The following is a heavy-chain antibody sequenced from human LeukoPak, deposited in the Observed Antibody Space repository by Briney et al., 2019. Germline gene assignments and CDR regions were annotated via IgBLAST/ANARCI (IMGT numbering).Heavy chain of an antibody. V-gene: IGHV4-39*07. CDR2: IYYSGST. Sequence: SETLSLTCTVSGGSISSSSYYWGWIRQPPGKGLEWIGSIYYSGSTYYNPSLKSRVTISVDTSKNQFSLKLSSVTAADTAVYYCARSGLGYYFDYWGQGTLVTVSS. CDR3: ARSGLGYYFDY. D-gene: IGHD7-27*01. J-gene: IGHJ4*02. CDR1: GGSISSSSYY.